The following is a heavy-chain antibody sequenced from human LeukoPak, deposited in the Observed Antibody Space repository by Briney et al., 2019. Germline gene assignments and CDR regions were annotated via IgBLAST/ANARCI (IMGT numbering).Heavy chain of an antibody. Sequence: ASETLSLTCAVYGGSFSGYYWGWIRQPPGKGLEWIGEINHSGSTNYNPSLKSRVTISVDTSRNQFSLKLSSVTAADTAVYYCARQYCSSTSCSPSLDVWGQGTLVTVSS. CDR3: ARQYCSSTSCSPSLDV. CDR1: GGSFSGYY. J-gene: IGHJ4*02. CDR2: INHSGST. V-gene: IGHV4-34*01. D-gene: IGHD2-2*01.